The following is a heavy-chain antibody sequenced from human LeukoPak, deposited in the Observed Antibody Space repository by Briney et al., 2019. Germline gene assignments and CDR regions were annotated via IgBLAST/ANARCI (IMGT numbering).Heavy chain of an antibody. CDR2: INAGNGNT. J-gene: IGHJ4*02. Sequence: ASVKVSCKASGYTFTSYAMHWVRQAPGQRLEWMGWINAGNGNTKYSQKIQGRVTMTRDTSTSTVYMELSSLRSEDTAVYYCVRGIFDFDYWGQGTLVTVSS. CDR3: VRGIFDFDY. V-gene: IGHV1-3*01. D-gene: IGHD3-3*01. CDR1: GYTFTSYA.